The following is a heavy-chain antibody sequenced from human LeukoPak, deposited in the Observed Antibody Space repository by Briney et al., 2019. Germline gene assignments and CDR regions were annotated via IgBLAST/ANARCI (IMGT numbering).Heavy chain of an antibody. D-gene: IGHD4-23*01. Sequence: GGSLRLSCAASGSTFSSCDMSWVRQAPGKGLEWVSGISATGGITYYADSVKGRFTISRDNSKNTLYVQMNSLRAEDTAVYYCAKSGNNGGKRGGNDYWGQGTLVTVSS. CDR1: GSTFSSCD. CDR3: AKSGNNGGKRGGNDY. V-gene: IGHV3-23*01. J-gene: IGHJ4*02. CDR2: ISATGGIT.